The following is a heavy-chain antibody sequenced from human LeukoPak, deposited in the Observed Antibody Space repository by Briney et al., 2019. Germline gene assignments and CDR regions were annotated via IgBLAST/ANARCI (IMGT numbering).Heavy chain of an antibody. V-gene: IGHV3-53*01. D-gene: IGHD5-18*01. CDR1: GFTVSSNY. J-gene: IGHJ4*02. Sequence: PVGSLRLSCAASGFTVSSNYISWVRQAPGRGLEWVSVIYSGGSTYYADSVKGRFTISRDNSKNTLYLQMNSLRVEDTAFYYCARDLAYSRLDYWGQGMLVTVSS. CDR2: IYSGGST. CDR3: ARDLAYSRLDY.